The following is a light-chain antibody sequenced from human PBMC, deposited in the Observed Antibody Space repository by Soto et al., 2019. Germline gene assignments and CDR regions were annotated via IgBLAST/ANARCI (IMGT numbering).Light chain of an antibody. J-gene: IGKJ1*01. Sequence: DIQMTQSPSTLPASVGDRVTVTCRASQSIRSWLSWYQEKPGKAPKLLIYKASLLETGVPSRFSGSASGTEFTLTLSSLQTDDFGTYYCQQYNSHPWTFVQGTKVEMK. CDR1: QSIRSW. V-gene: IGKV1-5*03. CDR3: QQYNSHPWT. CDR2: KAS.